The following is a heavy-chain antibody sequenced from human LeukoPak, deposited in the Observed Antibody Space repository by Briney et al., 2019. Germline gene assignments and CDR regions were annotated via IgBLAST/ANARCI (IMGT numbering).Heavy chain of an antibody. CDR2: IYYSGST. V-gene: IGHV4-31*03. D-gene: IGHD3-16*01. Sequence: TVSLTCTVSGGSISSGGYYWSWIRQHPGKGLEWIGYIYYSGSTYYNPSLKSRVTMSVDTSENQFSLKLSSVTAADTAVYYCATTVGSYFDYWSQGALGTVSS. CDR1: GGSISSGGYY. CDR3: ATTVGSYFDY. J-gene: IGHJ4*02.